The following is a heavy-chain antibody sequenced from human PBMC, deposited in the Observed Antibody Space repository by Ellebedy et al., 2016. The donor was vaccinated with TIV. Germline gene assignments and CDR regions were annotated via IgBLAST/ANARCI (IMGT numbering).Heavy chain of an antibody. D-gene: IGHD6-13*01. CDR2: IKEDGTEK. CDR1: GVTFRDFV. CDR3: AKLEGNSSWYAEY. V-gene: IGHV3-7*03. Sequence: GESPKISCAASGVTFRDFVMNWVCQAPGKGLEWVANIKEDGTEKYYVDSVKGRFTISRDNSKDTLFLQMNSLRAEDTGVYYCAKLEGNSSWYAEYWGQGTLVTVSS. J-gene: IGHJ4*02.